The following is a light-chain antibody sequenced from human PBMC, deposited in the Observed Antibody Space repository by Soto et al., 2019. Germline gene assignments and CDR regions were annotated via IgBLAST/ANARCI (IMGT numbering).Light chain of an antibody. CDR3: GTGDSSMRV. CDR2: DNN. Sequence: QSALTQPPSVSAAPGQRVTISCSGSTSNIGSNYVSWYQQLPGTAPKLLIYDNNKRPSGIPDRFSGSKSGTSATLGITGLQTGDEADYYCGTGDSSMRVFGTGTEVTVL. V-gene: IGLV1-51*01. CDR1: TSNIGSNY. J-gene: IGLJ1*01.